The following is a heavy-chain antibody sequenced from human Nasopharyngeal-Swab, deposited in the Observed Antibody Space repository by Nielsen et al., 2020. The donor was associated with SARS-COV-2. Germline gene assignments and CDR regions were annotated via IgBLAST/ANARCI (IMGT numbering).Heavy chain of an antibody. Sequence: ESLKISCAASGFTFSSYWMSWVRQAPGKGLEWLGEIYHSGSTNYNPSLKSRVTISVDTSKNQFSLKLSSVTAADTAVYYCATPVEVVPAAMPDYYYGMDVWGQGTTVTVSS. CDR1: GFTFSSYW. D-gene: IGHD2-2*01. CDR3: ATPVEVVPAAMPDYYYGMDV. CDR2: IYHSGST. J-gene: IGHJ6*02. V-gene: IGHV4-34*08.